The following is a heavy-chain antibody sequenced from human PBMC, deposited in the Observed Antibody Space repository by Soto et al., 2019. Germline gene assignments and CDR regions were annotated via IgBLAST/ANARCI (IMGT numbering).Heavy chain of an antibody. CDR3: GTDRWGGAFDM. Sequence: GGSLRLSCTAIGFSLRSDWMAWVRQIPGKGLEFVANIKEDGSVKNYVDSVKGRFSISRDNDKNSLYLQMNSLRAEDTAVYYCGTDRWGGAFDMWGQGTTVTVSS. CDR2: IKEDGSVK. D-gene: IGHD3-10*01. CDR1: GFSLRSDW. J-gene: IGHJ3*02. V-gene: IGHV3-7*01.